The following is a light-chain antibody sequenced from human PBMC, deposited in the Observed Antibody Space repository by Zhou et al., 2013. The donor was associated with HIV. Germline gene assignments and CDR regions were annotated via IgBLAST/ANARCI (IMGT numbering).Light chain of an antibody. CDR2: AAS. J-gene: IGKJ4*01. Sequence: DIEMTQYPSFLSASVGDRVTITCRASQDISNYLAWYQQKPGKVPKLLIYAASTLQSGVPSRLSGSGAGTNFTLTISSLQPEDVATYFCQKXNSAPXTFGGGTKVEIK. CDR1: QDISNY. V-gene: IGKV1-27*01. CDR3: QKXNSAPXT.